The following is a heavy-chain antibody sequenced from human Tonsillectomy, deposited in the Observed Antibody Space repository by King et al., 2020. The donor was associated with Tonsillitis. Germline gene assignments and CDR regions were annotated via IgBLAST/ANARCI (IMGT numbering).Heavy chain of an antibody. J-gene: IGHJ3*02. V-gene: IGHV3-13*01. Sequence: VQLVESGGGLVQPGGSLRLSCAASGFTLSSYDIHWVRQATGKGLEWVSAIDYAGDTYYPDSVKGRFTISRDNAKNSFYLHMNSLRAGDTAVYYCARGCITTTTVAFDIWGQGTVVTVSS. CDR3: ARGCITTTTVAFDI. D-gene: IGHD3-10*01. CDR2: IDYAGDT. CDR1: GFTLSSYD.